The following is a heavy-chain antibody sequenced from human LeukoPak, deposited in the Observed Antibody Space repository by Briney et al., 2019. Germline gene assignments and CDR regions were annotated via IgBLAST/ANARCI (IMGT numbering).Heavy chain of an antibody. D-gene: IGHD3-10*01. CDR1: GGSISSSSNY. J-gene: IGHJ4*02. CDR3: ARHFLPSDSGSFRTPFDY. V-gene: IGHV4-39*01. CDR2: IYYSGST. Sequence: SETLSLTCTVSGGSISSSSNYWGWIRQPPGKGLEWIGSIYYSGSTYYNPSLKSRVIISVDTSKNQFFLKQSSVTAAATAVYYCARHFLPSDSGSFRTPFDYWGQGALVTVSS.